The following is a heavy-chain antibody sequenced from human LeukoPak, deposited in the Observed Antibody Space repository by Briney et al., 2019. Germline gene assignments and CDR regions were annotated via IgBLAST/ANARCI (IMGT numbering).Heavy chain of an antibody. D-gene: IGHD1-14*01. CDR1: GFTFSNYS. CDR3: ARGAGRPPTKAGAFDF. CDR2: IASRSKYI. Sequence: GGSLRLSCAASGFTFSNYSISWVRQSPGQGLEWVSSIASRSKYIYYADSVKGRFTISRDNAKNSLFLQMNSLRVEDTAVYYCARGAGRPPTKAGAFDFWGQGTMVTVSS. V-gene: IGHV3-21*04. J-gene: IGHJ3*01.